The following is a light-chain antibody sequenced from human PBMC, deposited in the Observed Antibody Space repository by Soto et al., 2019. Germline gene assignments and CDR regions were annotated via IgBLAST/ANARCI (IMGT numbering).Light chain of an antibody. Sequence: QSALTQPASVSGSPGQSITISCTGTSSDVGGYNYVSWYQQHPDKAPKLMIYDVSRRPSGVSDRFSGSKSGSTAFLTISGLQAEDEADYYCSSYSSTTHVVFGGGTKLTVL. CDR3: SSYSSTTHVV. V-gene: IGLV2-14*03. CDR2: DVS. J-gene: IGLJ2*01. CDR1: SSDVGGYNY.